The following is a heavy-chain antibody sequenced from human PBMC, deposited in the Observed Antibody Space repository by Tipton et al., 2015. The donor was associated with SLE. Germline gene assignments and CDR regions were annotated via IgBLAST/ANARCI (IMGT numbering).Heavy chain of an antibody. CDR1: GFTLRSYA. CDR3: AKAERFWYFDL. V-gene: IGHV3-23*01. D-gene: IGHD1-1*01. Sequence: SLRLSCAASGFTLRSYAMTWVRQAPGKGLEWVSTISGSGGSTYYADSVKGRFTISRDNSKNTLYLQMNSLRAEDTAVYYCAKAERFWYFDLWGRGTLVTVSS. J-gene: IGHJ2*01. CDR2: ISGSGGST.